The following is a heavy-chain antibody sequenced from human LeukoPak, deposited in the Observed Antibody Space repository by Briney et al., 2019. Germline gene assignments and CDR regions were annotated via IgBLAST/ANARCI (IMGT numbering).Heavy chain of an antibody. D-gene: IGHD6-13*01. CDR2: ISYDGSNK. CDR3: AKLRGVAAAGTGYFDP. Sequence: PGGSLRLSCAAPGFTFSNYGMHWVRQAPGKGLEWVAVISYDGSNKYYADSVKGRFTISRDNSKNTLYLQMNSLRGEDTAVYYCAKLRGVAAAGTGYFDPWGQGTLVTVSS. J-gene: IGHJ5*01. V-gene: IGHV3-30*18. CDR1: GFTFSNYG.